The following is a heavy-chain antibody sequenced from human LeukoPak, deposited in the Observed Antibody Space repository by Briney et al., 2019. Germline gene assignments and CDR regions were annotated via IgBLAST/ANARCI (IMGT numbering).Heavy chain of an antibody. J-gene: IGHJ4*02. V-gene: IGHV3-30-3*01. CDR3: ATPTAYYYDSSGYYLHY. CDR1: GFTVSSNY. D-gene: IGHD3-22*01. CDR2: ISYDGSNK. Sequence: GGSLRLSCAASGFTVSSNYMSWVRQAPGKGLEWVAVISYDGSNKYYADSVKGRFTISRDNSKNTLYLQMNSLRAEDTAVYYCATPTAYYYDSSGYYLHYWGQGTLVTVSS.